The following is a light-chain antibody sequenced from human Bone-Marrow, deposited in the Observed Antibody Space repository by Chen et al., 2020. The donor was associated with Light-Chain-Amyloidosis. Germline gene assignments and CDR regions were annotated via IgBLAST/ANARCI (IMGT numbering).Light chain of an antibody. CDR3: QSYQGSSHGV. CDR1: SGSIATNY. Sequence: NFMLTQPHSVSESPGKTVIISCTRSSGSIATNYVQWYQQRPGSSPTTVIYEDDQRPSGVPERFSGSIDRSSNSASLTIFGLNTEDEADCYCQSYQGSSHGVFGGGTKLTVL. CDR2: EDD. V-gene: IGLV6-57*01. J-gene: IGLJ3*02.